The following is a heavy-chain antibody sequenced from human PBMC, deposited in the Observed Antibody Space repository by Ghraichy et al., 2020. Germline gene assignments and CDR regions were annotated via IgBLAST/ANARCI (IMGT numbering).Heavy chain of an antibody. CDR1: GFAYDTYD. J-gene: IGHJ5*02. V-gene: IGHV3-13*01. Sequence: GGSLRLSCALSGFAYDTYDLHWVRQPPGRGLEWVSSIGIAGDSDTYYADSLKGLFTVSRDNAKGSLYLQMNNLSVDDTAVYYCARVQDTGSSALDAWGPGTLVTVSS. CDR2: IGIAGDSDT. D-gene: IGHD2-15*01. CDR3: ARVQDTGSSALDA.